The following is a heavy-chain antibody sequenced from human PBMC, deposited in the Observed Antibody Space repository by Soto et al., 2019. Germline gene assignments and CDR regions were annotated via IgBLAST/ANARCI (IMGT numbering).Heavy chain of an antibody. V-gene: IGHV3-30*18. CDR2: ISYDGSNK. Sequence: GGSLRLSCAASGFTFSSYGMHWVRQAPGKGLEWVAVISYDGSNKYYADSVKGRFTISRDNSKNTLYLQMNSLRAEDTAVYYCAKDDDPDSYYYYYYMDVWGKGTTVTVSS. CDR3: AKDDDPDSYYYYYYMDV. CDR1: GFTFSSYG. D-gene: IGHD1-1*01. J-gene: IGHJ6*03.